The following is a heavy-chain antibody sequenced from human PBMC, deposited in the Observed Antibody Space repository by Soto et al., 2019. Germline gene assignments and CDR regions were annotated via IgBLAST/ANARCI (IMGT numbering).Heavy chain of an antibody. CDR3: AKVSSSWLHYSYYGMDV. J-gene: IGHJ6*02. V-gene: IGHV3-23*01. CDR1: GFTFSSYA. D-gene: IGHD6-13*01. CDR2: ISGSGGST. Sequence: LRLSCAASGFTFSSYAMSWVRQAPGKGLEWVSAISGSGGSTYYADSVKGRFTISRDNSKNTLYLQMNSLRAEDTAVYYCAKVSSSWLHYSYYGMDVWGQGTTVTVSS.